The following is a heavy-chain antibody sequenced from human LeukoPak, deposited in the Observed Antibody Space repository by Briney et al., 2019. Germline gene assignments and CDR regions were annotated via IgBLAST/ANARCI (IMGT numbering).Heavy chain of an antibody. J-gene: IGHJ4*02. V-gene: IGHV4-59*08. CDR2: IYYSGST. CDR1: GGSISSWY. CDR3: ARVTHYYDSGSYPY. D-gene: IGHD3-10*01. Sequence: SETLSLTCPVSGGSISSWYWSWIRQPPGKGLEWIGYIYYSGSTNYNPSLKSRVTISVDTSKNQFSLKLSSVTAADTAVYYCARVTHYYDSGSYPYWGQGTLVIVSS.